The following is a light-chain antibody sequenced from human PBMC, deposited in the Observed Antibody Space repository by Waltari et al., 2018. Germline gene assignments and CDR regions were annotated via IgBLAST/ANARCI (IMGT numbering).Light chain of an antibody. CDR1: QDIDNF. Sequence: DIQMTQSPSPLSASVGDRVTITCQASQDIDNFVNWYQQKPGKAPKLLIYDASNLATGVPSRFSGSGSGTDFTFTIASLQPEDIATYFCQQYQNLPSFGPGTKVDLK. CDR3: QQYQNLPS. CDR2: DAS. J-gene: IGKJ3*01. V-gene: IGKV1-33*01.